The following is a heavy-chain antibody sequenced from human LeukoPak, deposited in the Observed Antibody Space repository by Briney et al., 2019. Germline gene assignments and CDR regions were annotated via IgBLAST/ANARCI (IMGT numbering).Heavy chain of an antibody. CDR1: GGSISSYY. V-gene: IGHV4-59*08. Sequence: PSETLALTCTVYGGSISSYYWSWIRQPPGKGLEWIRYIYYSGSTNYNPSLKSRVTISVDTSKNQFSLKLSSVTAADTAVYYCARHSNYGSGSYYRYWFDPWGQGTLVTVSS. CDR2: IYYSGST. J-gene: IGHJ5*02. CDR3: ARHSNYGSGSYYRYWFDP. D-gene: IGHD3-10*01.